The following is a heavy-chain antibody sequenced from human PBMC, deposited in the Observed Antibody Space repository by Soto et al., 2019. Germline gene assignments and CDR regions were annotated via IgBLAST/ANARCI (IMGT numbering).Heavy chain of an antibody. D-gene: IGHD3-10*01. Sequence: QVQLVQSGAEVKKPGSSVKVSCKASGGTFSSYAISWVRQAPGQGLEWMGGVIPIFGKAHYAEKLQGRVRISADESTRTAYMELISLRSEDTAVYYCARCAYYYGSGSSEGPYYYGMNLWGQGTTVTVSS. CDR3: ARCAYYYGSGSSEGPYYYGMNL. V-gene: IGHV1-69*01. CDR2: VIPIFGKA. J-gene: IGHJ6*02. CDR1: GGTFSSYA.